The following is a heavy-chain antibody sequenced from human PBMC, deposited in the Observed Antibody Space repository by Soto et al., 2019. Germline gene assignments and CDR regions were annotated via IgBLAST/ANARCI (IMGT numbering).Heavy chain of an antibody. D-gene: IGHD4-4*01. CDR1: GYTFTSYA. CDR3: ARDFALDYRLYYFDY. V-gene: IGHV1-3*05. J-gene: IGHJ4*02. Sequence: QVQLVQSGAEEKKPGASVKVSCKASGYTFTSYAMHWVRQAPGQRLEWMGWINAGNGNTKYSQKFQGRVTITRDTSASTAYMELSSLRSEDTAVYYCARDFALDYRLYYFDYWGQGTLVTVSS. CDR2: INAGNGNT.